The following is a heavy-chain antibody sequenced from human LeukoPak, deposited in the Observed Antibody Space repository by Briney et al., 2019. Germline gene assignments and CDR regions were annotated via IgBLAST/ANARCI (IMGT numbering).Heavy chain of an antibody. J-gene: IGHJ5*02. CDR3: ARGAYFYGSGINWFDP. CDR1: GGSISSTSYY. V-gene: IGHV4-61*09. CDR2: IYTTGST. D-gene: IGHD3-10*01. Sequence: SETLSLTCTVSGGSISSTSYYWRWIRQPAGKGLEWIGHIYTTGSTNYNPSLKSRVTISLDTSKNHFSLKLSSVTAADTAVYYCARGAYFYGSGINWFDPWGQGTLITVSA.